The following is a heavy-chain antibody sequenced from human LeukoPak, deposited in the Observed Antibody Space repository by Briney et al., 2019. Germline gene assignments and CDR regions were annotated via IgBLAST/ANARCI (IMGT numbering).Heavy chain of an antibody. CDR2: ISSSGDNT. CDR1: GFSFSTYA. CDR3: AKQTRTTTAPDY. V-gene: IGHV3-23*01. D-gene: IGHD1-1*01. Sequence: GGSLRLSCAASGFSFSTYAMSWVRHAPGKGLEWVATISSSGDNTYNADSLKGGITIFRDSSKNTLYLQKNSLRAEDTAVYYCAKQTRTTTAPDYWGQGTLVTVSS. J-gene: IGHJ4*02.